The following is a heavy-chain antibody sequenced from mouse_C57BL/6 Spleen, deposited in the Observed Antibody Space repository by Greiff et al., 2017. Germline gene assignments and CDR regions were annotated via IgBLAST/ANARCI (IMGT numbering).Heavy chain of an antibody. CDR3: ARGGLLRSMDY. D-gene: IGHD1-1*01. V-gene: IGHV1-69*01. CDR2: IDPSDSYT. Sequence: QVQLKQSGAELVMPGASVKLSCKASGYTFTSYWMHWVKQRPGQGLEWIGEIDPSDSYTNYNQKFKGKSTLTVDKSSSTAYMQLSSLTSEDSAVYYCARGGLLRSMDYWGQGTSVTVSS. CDR1: GYTFTSYW. J-gene: IGHJ4*01.